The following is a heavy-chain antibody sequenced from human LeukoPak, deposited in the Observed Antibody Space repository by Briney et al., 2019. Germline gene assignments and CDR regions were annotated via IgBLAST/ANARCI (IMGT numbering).Heavy chain of an antibody. CDR3: ARGQDYDYVWGSYRYTGDAFDI. CDR2: XNXSGXT. V-gene: IGHV4-34*01. J-gene: IGHJ3*02. Sequence: GEXNXSGXTTYNPSLKSRVTISVDTSKNQFSLKLSSVTAADTAVYYCARGQDYDYVWGSYRYTGDAFDIWGQGTMVTVSS. D-gene: IGHD3-16*02.